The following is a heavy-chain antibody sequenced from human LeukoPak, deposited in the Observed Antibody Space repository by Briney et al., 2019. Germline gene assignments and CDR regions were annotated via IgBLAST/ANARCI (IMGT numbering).Heavy chain of an antibody. CDR2: ISSNGGST. D-gene: IGHD2-21*02. V-gene: IGHV3-64D*06. Sequence: GGSLRLSCSASGFTFSSYAMHWVRQAPGQGLEYVSAISSNGGSTYYADSVKGRFTISRDNSKNMLYLQMSSLRPEDTAVYYCVKGIVVVTARAFDYWGQGTLVTVSS. J-gene: IGHJ4*02. CDR3: VKGIVVVTARAFDY. CDR1: GFTFSSYA.